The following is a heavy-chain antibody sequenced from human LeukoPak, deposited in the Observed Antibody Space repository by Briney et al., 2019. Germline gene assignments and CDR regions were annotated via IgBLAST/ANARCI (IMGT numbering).Heavy chain of an antibody. D-gene: IGHD3-22*01. Sequence: GGPPRLSCAASGFTFSSYGMHWVRQAPGKGLEWVAVISYDGSNKYYADSVKGRFTISRDNSKNTLYLQMNSLRAEDTAVYYCAKIDMIVVATTPDSYGMDVWGQGTTVTVSS. CDR1: GFTFSSYG. CDR2: ISYDGSNK. V-gene: IGHV3-30*18. J-gene: IGHJ6*02. CDR3: AKIDMIVVATTPDSYGMDV.